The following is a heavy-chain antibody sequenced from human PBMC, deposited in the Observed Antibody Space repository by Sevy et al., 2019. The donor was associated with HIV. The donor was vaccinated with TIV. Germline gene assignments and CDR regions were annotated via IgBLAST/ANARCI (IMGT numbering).Heavy chain of an antibody. D-gene: IGHD1-26*01. V-gene: IGHV3-7*01. CDR1: GFTFRKYW. Sequence: GGSLRLSCAASGFTFRKYWMGWVRQAPGKGMEWVANIKQDAGQKYYVDSVKGRFTISTDNAKNSLYLQMNSLRGEDTAVYFCARDDGKYYFHYWGQGTLVTVSS. CDR2: IKQDAGQK. CDR3: ARDDGKYYFHY. J-gene: IGHJ4*02.